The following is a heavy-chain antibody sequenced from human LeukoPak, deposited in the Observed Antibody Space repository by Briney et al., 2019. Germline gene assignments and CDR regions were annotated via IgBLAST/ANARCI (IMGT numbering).Heavy chain of an antibody. J-gene: IGHJ3*02. V-gene: IGHV4-39*07. Sequence: PSETLSLTCTVSGGSISSSSYYWGWIRQPPGKGLEWIGEINHSGSTNYNPSLKSRVTISVDTSKNQFSLKLSSVTAADTAVYYCARGVTNYYDSSGYGREDAFDIWGQGTMVTVSS. D-gene: IGHD3-22*01. CDR2: INHSGST. CDR3: ARGVTNYYDSSGYGREDAFDI. CDR1: GGSISSSSYY.